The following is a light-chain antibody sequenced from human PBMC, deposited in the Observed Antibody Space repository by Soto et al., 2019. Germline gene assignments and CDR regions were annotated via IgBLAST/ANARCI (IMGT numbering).Light chain of an antibody. CDR1: QIISTY. CDR2: ASS. J-gene: IGKJ4*01. V-gene: IGKV1-39*01. CDR3: QNGYSTPLT. Sequence: DIQMTQSPSSLSASVGDRVTITCRASQIISTYLHWYQQKPGKAPNLLIYASSTLQSGVPSRFSGSGSGTDFTLTISSLQSEDFATYFCQNGYSTPLTFGGGTKVDIK.